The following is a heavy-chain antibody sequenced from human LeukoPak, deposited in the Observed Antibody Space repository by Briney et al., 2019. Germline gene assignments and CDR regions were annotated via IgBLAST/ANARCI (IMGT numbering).Heavy chain of an antibody. J-gene: IGHJ4*02. V-gene: IGHV4-59*06. CDR3: ARYYYGSSGYYYFDY. CDR1: GGSISNYY. D-gene: IGHD3-22*01. Sequence: SETLSLTCTVSGGSISNYYWSWIRQHPGEGLEWIGHIHYSGSTNYNPSLKSRISISVDTSKNHFSLKLSSVTAADTAVYYCARYYYGSSGYYYFDYWGQGTLVTVSS. CDR2: IHYSGST.